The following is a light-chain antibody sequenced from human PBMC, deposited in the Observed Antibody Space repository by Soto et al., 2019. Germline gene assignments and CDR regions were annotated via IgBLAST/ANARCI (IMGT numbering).Light chain of an antibody. Sequence: DLQMTQSPSSLSAPVGDRVTITCRAGQTIDTYLNWYKQEPGKAPKLLIYAASSLHSGVPSRFSGTGSGTDITLTISSLQPEDFATYFCQQSHGIPYTFGQGTKLEIK. J-gene: IGKJ2*01. CDR3: QQSHGIPYT. V-gene: IGKV1-39*01. CDR2: AAS. CDR1: QTIDTY.